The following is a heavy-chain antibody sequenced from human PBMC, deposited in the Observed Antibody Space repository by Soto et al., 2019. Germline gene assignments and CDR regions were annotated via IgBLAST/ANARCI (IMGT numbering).Heavy chain of an antibody. CDR2: ISYDGSNK. CDR3: ARDKAAVAGNLDY. CDR1: GFSFSSYD. V-gene: IGHV3-30-3*01. Sequence: QVQLVESGGGVVQPGRSLRLSCAASGFSFSSYDMRWVRQSPGKGLEWVAVISYDGSNKYYADSVKGRFTISRDNSMNTLYLQMNSLRAEDTAVYYCARDKAAVAGNLDYWGQGTLVTVSS. J-gene: IGHJ4*02. D-gene: IGHD6-19*01.